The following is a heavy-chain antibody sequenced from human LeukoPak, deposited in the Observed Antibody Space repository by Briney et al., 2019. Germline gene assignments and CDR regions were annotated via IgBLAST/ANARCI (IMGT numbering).Heavy chain of an antibody. J-gene: IGHJ4*02. D-gene: IGHD6-19*01. CDR3: ATSGSGWYRFDY. Sequence: PGGSLRLSCAASGFTFSSYGMHWVRQAPGKGLEWVAVISYDGSNKYYADSVKGRFSISRDISKNTLYLQMNSLRVEDTAVYYCATSGSGWYRFDYWGQGTLVSVSS. CDR1: GFTFSSYG. CDR2: ISYDGSNK. V-gene: IGHV3-30*03.